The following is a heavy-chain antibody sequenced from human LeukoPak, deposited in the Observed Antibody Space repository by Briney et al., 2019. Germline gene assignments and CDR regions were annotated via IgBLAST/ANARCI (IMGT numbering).Heavy chain of an antibody. CDR1: LDSLSGYS. CDR2: IYTSGST. Sequence: SETLSLTCAVYLDSLSGYSWSWIRQPAGKGLEWIGRIYTSGSTNYNPSLKSRVTISVDTSKNQFSLKLSSVTAADRAVYYCARHLASKYSSGWYYVDYWGQGTLVTVSS. J-gene: IGHJ4*02. CDR3: ARHLASKYSSGWYYVDY. V-gene: IGHV4-59*10. D-gene: IGHD6-19*01.